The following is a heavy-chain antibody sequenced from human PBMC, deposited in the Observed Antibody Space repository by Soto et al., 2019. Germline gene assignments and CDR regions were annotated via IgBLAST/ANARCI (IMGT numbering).Heavy chain of an antibody. CDR1: GGSISSGDYY. CDR3: GRTYGSGSYYFSH. V-gene: IGHV4-30-4*01. Sequence: PSETLSLTCTVSGGSISSGDYYWSWIRQPPGKGLEWIGYIYYSGSTYYNPSLKSRVTISVDTSKNQFSLKLSSVTAADTAVYYCGRTYGSGSYYFSHWGQGTLVTAPQ. J-gene: IGHJ4*02. CDR2: IYYSGST. D-gene: IGHD3-10*01.